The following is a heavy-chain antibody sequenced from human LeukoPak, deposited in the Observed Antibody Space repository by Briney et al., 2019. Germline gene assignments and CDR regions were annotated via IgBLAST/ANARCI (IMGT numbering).Heavy chain of an antibody. CDR1: GFTFSSYA. J-gene: IGHJ5*02. CDR2: ISGSGGST. V-gene: IGHV3-23*01. CDR3: AKWGYCSSTSCYAGRFDP. D-gene: IGHD2-2*01. Sequence: HPGGSLRLSCAASGFTFSSYATSWVRQAPGKRLEWVSAISGSGGSTYYADSVKGRFTISRDNSKNTLYLQMNSLRAEDTAVYYCAKWGYCSSTSCYAGRFDPWGQGTLVTVSS.